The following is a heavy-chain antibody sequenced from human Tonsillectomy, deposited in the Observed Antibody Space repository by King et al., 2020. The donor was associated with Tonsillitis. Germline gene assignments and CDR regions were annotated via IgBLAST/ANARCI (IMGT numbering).Heavy chain of an antibody. D-gene: IGHD3-3*01. J-gene: IGHJ4*02. CDR2: ISSDSAWI. V-gene: IGHV3-21*01. CDR1: GFTFSNYT. CDR3: VRWLGFCPGSTCPFRDD. Sequence: VQLVESGGGLVRPGGSLRLSCEASGFTFSNYTLNWVRQAPGKGLQWVASISSDSAWIYYADSLKGRFSISRDNARRTMFLHMNSLRVEDTATCYCVRWLGFCPGSTCPFRDDWGQGTLVTVTS.